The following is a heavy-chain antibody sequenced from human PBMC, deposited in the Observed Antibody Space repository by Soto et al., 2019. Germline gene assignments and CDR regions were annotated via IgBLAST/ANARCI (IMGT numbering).Heavy chain of an antibody. V-gene: IGHV1-69*01. D-gene: IGHD3-16*02. J-gene: IGHJ6*02. CDR3: ASEQVLTFGGVIVTHVYYYYGMDV. CDR1: GGTFSSYA. Sequence: QVQLVQSGAEVKKPGSSVKVSCKASGGTFSSYAISWVRQAPGHGLEWMGGIIPIFGTANYAQKFQGRVTITADESTSTAYMELSRLRSEDTSVYYCASEQVLTFGGVIVTHVYYYYGMDVWGQVTTVTVAS. CDR2: IIPIFGTA.